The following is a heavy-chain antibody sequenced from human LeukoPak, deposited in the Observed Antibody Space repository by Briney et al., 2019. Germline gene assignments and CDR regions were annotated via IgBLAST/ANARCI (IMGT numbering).Heavy chain of an antibody. D-gene: IGHD3-22*01. J-gene: IGHJ3*02. CDR2: FYTSGTT. CDR1: GGSISSYY. CDR3: ARDYDSSGYAFDI. V-gene: IGHV4-4*07. Sequence: PSETLSLTCAVSGGSISSYYWSWIRQPAGQGLEWIGRFYTSGTTNYNPSLKSRVTMSVDTSKNQFSLKRSSVTAADTAVYYRARDYDSSGYAFDIWGQGTMVTVSS.